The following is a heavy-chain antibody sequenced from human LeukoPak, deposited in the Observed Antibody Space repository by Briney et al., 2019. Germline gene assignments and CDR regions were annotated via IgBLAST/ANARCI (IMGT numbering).Heavy chain of an antibody. CDR3: AREDETGNWFDP. D-gene: IGHD1-1*01. V-gene: IGHV4-30-2*01. CDR1: GGSISSGGYS. CDR2: IYHTGST. J-gene: IGHJ5*02. Sequence: SETLSLTCTVSGGSISSGGYSWSWIRQPPGKGLEWIGYIYHTGSTYYNPSLKSRVTISVDRSKNQFSLKLSSVTAADTAMYYCAREDETGNWFDPWGQGTLVTVSS.